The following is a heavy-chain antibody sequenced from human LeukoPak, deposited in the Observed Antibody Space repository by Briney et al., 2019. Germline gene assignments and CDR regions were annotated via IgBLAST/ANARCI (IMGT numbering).Heavy chain of an antibody. V-gene: IGHV3-30*03. CDR1: GFTFSSYG. CDR2: ISYDGSNK. Sequence: GGPLRLSCAASGFTFSSYGMHWVRQAPGKGLEWVAVISYDGSNKYYADSVKGRFTISRDNSKNTLYLQMNSLRAEDTAVYYCARVFYYDSSPWAFDIWGQGTMVTVSS. J-gene: IGHJ3*02. D-gene: IGHD3-22*01. CDR3: ARVFYYDSSPWAFDI.